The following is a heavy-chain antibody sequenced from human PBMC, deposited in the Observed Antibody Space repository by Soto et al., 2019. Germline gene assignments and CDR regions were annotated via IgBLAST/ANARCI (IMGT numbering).Heavy chain of an antibody. V-gene: IGHV3-74*01. D-gene: IGHD3-22*01. CDR1: GFTFSSYW. CDR3: ARALTYYYDIDY. Sequence: EVQLVESGGGLVQPGGSLRLSCAASGFTFSSYWMHWVRQAPGKGLVWVSRLNSDGSRTTYADSVKGRFTISRDNAKNMLHLQMNSLRAEDTAVYYCARALTYYYDIDYWGQGTLVTVSS. J-gene: IGHJ4*02. CDR2: LNSDGSRT.